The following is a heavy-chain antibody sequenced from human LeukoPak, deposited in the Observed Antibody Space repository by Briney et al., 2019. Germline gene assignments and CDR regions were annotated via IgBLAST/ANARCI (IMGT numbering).Heavy chain of an antibody. V-gene: IGHV3-23*01. CDR1: GFTFSSYA. J-gene: IGHJ4*02. CDR3: AKETYSSGWYPYFDY. D-gene: IGHD6-19*01. Sequence: PGGSLGLSCVASGFTFSSYAMSWVRQAPGKGLEWVSGISGSGGSTYYADSVKGRFTISRDNSKNTLFLQMSSLRAEDTAVYYCAKETYSSGWYPYFDYWGQGTLVTVSP. CDR2: ISGSGGST.